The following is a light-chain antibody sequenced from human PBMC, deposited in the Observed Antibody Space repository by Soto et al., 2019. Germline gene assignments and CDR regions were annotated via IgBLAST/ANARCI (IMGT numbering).Light chain of an antibody. CDR1: DDITNY. Sequence: DIQMTQSPSTLSASVGDGVTITCRASDDITNYLAWYQQKAGKAPKLLIYDASSLETGVPSRFSGSGSGTEFTLTISSLQPDDFATYYCQHYNSYGTFGQGTKVDIK. CDR2: DAS. CDR3: QHYNSYGT. J-gene: IGKJ1*01. V-gene: IGKV1-5*01.